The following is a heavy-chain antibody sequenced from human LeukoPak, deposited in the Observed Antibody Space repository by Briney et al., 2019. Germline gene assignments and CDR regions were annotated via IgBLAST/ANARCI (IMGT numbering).Heavy chain of an antibody. CDR3: ARGLVVRGDDAFDI. Sequence: SETLSLSCTVSGGSIRSTSYYWGWIRQPPGRGLEWIGSLYYRGSTYYNPSRKSRVTISVDTSKNQFSLKLNSVTAADTAVYYCARGLVVRGDDAFDIWGQGTVVTVSS. J-gene: IGHJ3*02. V-gene: IGHV4-39*01. D-gene: IGHD3-10*01. CDR1: GGSIRSTSYY. CDR2: LYYRGST.